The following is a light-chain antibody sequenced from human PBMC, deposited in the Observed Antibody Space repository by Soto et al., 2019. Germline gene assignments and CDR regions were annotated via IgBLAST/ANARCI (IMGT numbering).Light chain of an antibody. J-gene: IGLJ3*02. Sequence: QSALTQPASVSGSPGQAITISCTGTSSDVGSYNLVSWYQQHPGKAPKLMIYEVNNRPSGVSHRFSGSKSGNTASLTFSGLQPEDEADYYCSSYASSGAVVFGGGTKLTVL. CDR2: EVN. V-gene: IGLV2-14*02. CDR1: SSDVGSYNL. CDR3: SSYASSGAVV.